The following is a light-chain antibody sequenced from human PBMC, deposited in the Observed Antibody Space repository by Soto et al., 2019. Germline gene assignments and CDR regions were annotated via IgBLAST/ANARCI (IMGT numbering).Light chain of an antibody. CDR3: QQYGDSSPT. CDR2: DAS. CDR1: QTITFNF. V-gene: IGKV3D-20*01. Sequence: IVLTQSPVTLSLSPGEVATLSCGASQTITFNFLAWYQQKPGLAPRLLVYDASIRADGIPDRFSGSVSGTDFTLNISRLEPEDFAMYYCQQYGDSSPTFGGGTRVEI. J-gene: IGKJ4*01.